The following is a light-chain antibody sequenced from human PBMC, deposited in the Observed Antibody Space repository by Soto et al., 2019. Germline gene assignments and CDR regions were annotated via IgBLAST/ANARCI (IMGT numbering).Light chain of an antibody. CDR2: DAS. CDR3: QQRFNWPLT. J-gene: IGKJ4*01. CDR1: QSVGTS. V-gene: IGKV3-11*01. Sequence: EIVLTQSPATLSLSPGERATLSCRASQSVGTSFAWYLQKPGQAPRLLIYDASNRATGIPARFSGSGSGTDFTLTISSLEPEDFAVYYCQQRFNWPLTFGGGTKVEI.